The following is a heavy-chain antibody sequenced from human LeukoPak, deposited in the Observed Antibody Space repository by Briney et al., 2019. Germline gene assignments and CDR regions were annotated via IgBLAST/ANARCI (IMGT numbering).Heavy chain of an antibody. CDR3: TRVGEWELLQY. V-gene: IGHV3-49*04. J-gene: IGHJ4*02. D-gene: IGHD1-26*01. Sequence: GGSLRLSCTASGFTFGDYAMSWVRQAPGKGLEWVGFIRSKAYGGTTEYAASVKRRFTISRDDSKSIAYLQMNSLKTEDTAVYYCTRVGEWELLQYWGQGTLVTVSS. CDR1: GFTFGDYA. CDR2: IRSKAYGGTT.